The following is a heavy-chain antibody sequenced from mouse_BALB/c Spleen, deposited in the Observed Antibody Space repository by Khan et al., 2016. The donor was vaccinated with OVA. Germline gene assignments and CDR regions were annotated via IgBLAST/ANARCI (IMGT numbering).Heavy chain of an antibody. V-gene: IGHV1-5*01. CDR1: GYIFTSYW. CDR2: VFPGNNDT. D-gene: IGHD1-1*01. CDR3: TRAGYGAFAY. J-gene: IGHJ3*01. Sequence: VQLKQSGTVLARPGASVKMSCKASGYIFTSYWMHWVKQRSGQGLEWIGGVFPGNNDTNYNQKIKGRAKLTAVTSASTANMELSSLTNEDSAVYYCTRAGYGAFAYWGQGTLVTVSA.